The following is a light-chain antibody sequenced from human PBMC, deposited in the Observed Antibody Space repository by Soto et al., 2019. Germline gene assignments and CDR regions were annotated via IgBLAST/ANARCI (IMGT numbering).Light chain of an antibody. CDR3: QQYKDCPWK. J-gene: IGKJ1*01. CDR2: GAS. Sequence: EIVLVQAPATLSVSPGERGTLSCRATQTIYNKLAWYLQRPGQAPRLLMYGASTRATDIPARFSGSGSGTELTLTITGLQSEDFAVYYCQQYKDCPWKFCKGTKVDI. CDR1: QTIYNK. V-gene: IGKV3-15*01.